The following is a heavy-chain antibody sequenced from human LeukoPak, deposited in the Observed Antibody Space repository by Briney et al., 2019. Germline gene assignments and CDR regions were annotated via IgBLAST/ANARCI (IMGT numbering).Heavy chain of an antibody. CDR2: IYYSGST. D-gene: IGHD3-22*01. CDR3: ARDYYDSSGYDWYFDL. Sequence: SETLSLTCTVSGGSISSYYWSWIRQPPGKGLEWIGYIYYSGSTNYNPSLKSRVTISVDTSKNQFSLKLSSVTAADTAVYYCARDYYDSSGYDWYFDLWGRGTLVTVSS. V-gene: IGHV4-59*01. CDR1: GGSISSYY. J-gene: IGHJ2*01.